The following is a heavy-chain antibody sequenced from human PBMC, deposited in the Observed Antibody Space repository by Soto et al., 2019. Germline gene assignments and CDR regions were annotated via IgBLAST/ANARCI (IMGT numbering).Heavy chain of an antibody. J-gene: IGHJ4*02. CDR1: GLNFDDFA. CDR2: ITWNSRVL. D-gene: IGHD3-3*01. V-gene: IGHV3-9*01. CDR3: AKGRYDFWSPYYFDS. Sequence: SLRLSCVVTGLNFDDFAMHWVRQAPGKGLEWVSGITWNSRVLAYADSVKGRFTISRDNARNSLYLQMDSLRDEDTALYYCAKGRYDFWSPYYFDSWGQGTLVTVS.